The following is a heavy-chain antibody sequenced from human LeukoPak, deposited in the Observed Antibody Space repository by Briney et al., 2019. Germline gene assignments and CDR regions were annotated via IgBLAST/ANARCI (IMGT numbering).Heavy chain of an antibody. Sequence: NPSQTLSLTCAVSGGPISSGGYSWSWIRQPPGKGLEWIGYIYHSGSTYYNPSLKSRVTISVDRSKNQFSLKLSSVTAADTAVYYCARTSIAARRANAFDIWGQGTMVTVSS. V-gene: IGHV4-30-2*01. D-gene: IGHD6-6*01. J-gene: IGHJ3*02. CDR1: GGPISSGGYS. CDR3: ARTSIAARRANAFDI. CDR2: IYHSGST.